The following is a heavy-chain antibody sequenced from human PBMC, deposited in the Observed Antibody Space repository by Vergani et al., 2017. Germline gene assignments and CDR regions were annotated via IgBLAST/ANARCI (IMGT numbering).Heavy chain of an antibody. CDR2: INHSGIT. J-gene: IGHJ6*03. Sequence: QVHLQQWGAGLLKPSETLSLTCAVYGGSFSRYYWSWIRQPPGKGLEWIGEINHSGITNYNPSLKSRVTISVDTSKNQFSLKLSSVTAADTAVYYCASQPHRIAARAPYYYYMDVWGKGTTVTVSS. CDR1: GGSFSRYY. CDR3: ASQPHRIAARAPYYYYMDV. V-gene: IGHV4-34*01. D-gene: IGHD6-6*01.